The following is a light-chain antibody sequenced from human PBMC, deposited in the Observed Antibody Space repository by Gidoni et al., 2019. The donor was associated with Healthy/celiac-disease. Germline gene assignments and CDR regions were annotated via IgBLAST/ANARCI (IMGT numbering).Light chain of an antibody. CDR2: DAS. CDR1: PRVSSY. V-gene: IGKV3-11*01. J-gene: IGKJ2*01. CDR3: QQRSNWPPYT. Sequence: ELVLTQSPATLSLSPGEKDTLSCRASPRVSSYLAWYQQKPGQAPRLLIDDASNRATGIPARFSGSGSGTELTLTISSLEPEDFAVYYCQQRSNWPPYTFGQGTKLEIK.